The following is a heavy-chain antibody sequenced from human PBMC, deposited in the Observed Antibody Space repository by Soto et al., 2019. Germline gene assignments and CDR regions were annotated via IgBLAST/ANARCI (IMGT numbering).Heavy chain of an antibody. Sequence: QVQLVQSGAELKKPGSSVKVSCEASGGSFISYSFTWVRQAPGQGLEWMGRIIPIQNKANYAFKCQDRVTITADRSTRTAYMELRSLRPEDTAVYYCAKSLLFVDHAYMDVWGKGTTVTVSS. CDR2: IIPIQNKA. D-gene: IGHD2-15*01. CDR1: GGSFISYS. CDR3: AKSLLFVDHAYMDV. J-gene: IGHJ6*03. V-gene: IGHV1-69*02.